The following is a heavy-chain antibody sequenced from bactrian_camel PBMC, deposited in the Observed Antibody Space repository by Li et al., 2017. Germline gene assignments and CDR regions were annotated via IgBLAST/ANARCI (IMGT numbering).Heavy chain of an antibody. CDR3: AADPQCGRGWYEGRWFVEDEYDY. CDR1: GYSYSKYC. Sequence: HVQLVESGGGSVQAGGSLRLSCVASGYSYSKYCMAWFRQGPGKERDRIASIHSDGATSYSDSVKGRFTISQDNAKNTVYLQMNSLKPEDTAMYYCAADPQCGRGWYEGRWFVEDEYDYWGQGTQVTVS. D-gene: IGHD6*01. V-gene: IGHV3S53*01. CDR2: IHSDGAT. J-gene: IGHJ4*01.